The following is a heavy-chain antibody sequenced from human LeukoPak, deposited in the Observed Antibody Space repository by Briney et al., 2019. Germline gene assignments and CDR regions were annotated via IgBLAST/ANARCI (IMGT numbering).Heavy chain of an antibody. CDR3: ARAYSGSYRGYYMDV. CDR2: INPSGGST. V-gene: IGHV1-46*01. J-gene: IGHJ6*03. Sequence: AASVKVSCKASGYTFTSYYMHWVRQAPGQGLEWMGIINPSGGSTSYAQKFQGRVTMTRDTSTSTVYMELSSLRSEDTAVYYCARAYSGSYRGYYMDVWGKGTTVTVSS. CDR1: GYTFTSYY. D-gene: IGHD1-26*01.